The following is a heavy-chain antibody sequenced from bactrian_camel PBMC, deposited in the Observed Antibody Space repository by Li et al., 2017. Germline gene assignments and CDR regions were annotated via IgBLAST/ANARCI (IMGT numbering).Heavy chain of an antibody. CDR2: ISSDGST. CDR1: GFTFEDAE. D-gene: IGHD5*01. V-gene: IGHV3S55*01. Sequence: HVQLVESGGGSVQAGETLRLSCLASGFTFEDAEMTWYRQAPGNECELVSIISSDGSTYYADSLKGRFTISQDNAKSTLYLQMNNLRADDTAMYYCAIGLFADFGLGRGTQVTVS. J-gene: IGHJ4*01.